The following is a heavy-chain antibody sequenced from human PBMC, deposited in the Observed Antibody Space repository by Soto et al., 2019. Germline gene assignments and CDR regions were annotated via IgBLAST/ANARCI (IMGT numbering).Heavy chain of an antibody. CDR3: ARWTTVETGNY. J-gene: IGHJ4*02. V-gene: IGHV1-18*01. D-gene: IGHD4-17*01. CDR1: GYTFTSYG. Sequence: GRLVQSGAEVKKPGASVKVSCKASGYTFTSYGFSCVRQAPGQGFEWMGWISAYNGNSHYAQKLQGRVTMTTDAYTSTAYMELRSLRSDDTAVYYCARWTTVETGNYWDQGTLVTVSS. CDR2: ISAYNGNS.